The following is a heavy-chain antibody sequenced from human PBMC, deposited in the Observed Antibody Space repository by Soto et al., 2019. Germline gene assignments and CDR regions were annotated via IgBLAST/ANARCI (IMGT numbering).Heavy chain of an antibody. CDR3: TKYSGNSNAPAA. D-gene: IGHD1-26*01. J-gene: IGHJ5*02. CDR2: IGSKGQNYAT. Sequence: EVQLVESGEGLVQPGGSLKLSCAASGFSFSDSAMHWVRQASGKGLEWVGRIGSKGQNYATTYAASVKGRFIISTDESKNTAHLQMNSLKTEDTAVYYFTKYSGNSNAPAALGQGTLVTVSS. CDR1: GFSFSDSA. V-gene: IGHV3-73*02.